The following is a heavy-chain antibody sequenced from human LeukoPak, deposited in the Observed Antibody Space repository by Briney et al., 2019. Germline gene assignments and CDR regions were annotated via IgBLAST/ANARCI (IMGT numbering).Heavy chain of an antibody. D-gene: IGHD2/OR15-2a*01. Sequence: SQTLSLTCTVSGGSISSGSYYWSWIRQPAGKGLEWIGRIYTSGSTNYNPSLKSRVTISVDMSKNQFSLKLSSVTAADTAVYYCARAFDGPFKSWGQGTLVTVSS. J-gene: IGHJ5*02. CDR3: ARAFDGPFKS. CDR1: GGSISSGSYY. V-gene: IGHV4-61*02. CDR2: IYTSGST.